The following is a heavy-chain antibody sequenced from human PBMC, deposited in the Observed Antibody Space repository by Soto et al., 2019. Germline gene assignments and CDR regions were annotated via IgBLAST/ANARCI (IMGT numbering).Heavy chain of an antibody. J-gene: IGHJ4*02. CDR3: TRHGGYGSGGSCYGY. CDR2: IRSKANSYAT. Sequence: EVQLVESGGGLVQPGGSLKLSCAASGFTFSGSAMHWVRQASGKGLEWVGRIRSKANSYATAYAASVKGRFTISRDDSKNTAYLPMSRLKTEDTAVYYCTRHGGYGSGGSCYGYWGQGTLVTVSS. V-gene: IGHV3-73*01. D-gene: IGHD2-15*01. CDR1: GFTFSGSA.